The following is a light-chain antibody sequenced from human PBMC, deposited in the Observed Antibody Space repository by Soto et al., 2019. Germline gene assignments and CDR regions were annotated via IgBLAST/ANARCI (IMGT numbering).Light chain of an antibody. CDR3: QQYNSDSYS. CDR2: NAS. CDR1: QSISSW. V-gene: IGKV1-5*01. Sequence: DIQMTQSPSTLSASVGDRVTITCRASQSISSWLAWYQQKPGKAPKLLIYNASSLESGVPSRFSVIGSGTEFTLTISSLQPDDFATYYCQQYNSDSYSFGQGTKLEIK. J-gene: IGKJ2*01.